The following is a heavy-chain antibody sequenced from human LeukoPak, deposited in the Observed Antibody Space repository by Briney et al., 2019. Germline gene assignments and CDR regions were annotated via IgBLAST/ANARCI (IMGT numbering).Heavy chain of an antibody. Sequence: PGGSLRLSCAASGFTFSSYWMSWVRQAPGKGLEWVASIKQDGGEKNYVDSVKGRFTIPRDNAKSSLYLQMNSLRAEDTAVYYCARDGQWLVLNSYYYYGMDVWGQGTTVTVSS. CDR3: ARDGQWLVLNSYYYYGMDV. CDR1: GFTFSSYW. CDR2: IKQDGGEK. J-gene: IGHJ6*02. D-gene: IGHD6-19*01. V-gene: IGHV3-7*01.